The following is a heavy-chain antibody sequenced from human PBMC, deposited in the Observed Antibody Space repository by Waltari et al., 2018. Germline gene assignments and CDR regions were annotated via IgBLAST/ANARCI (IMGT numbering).Heavy chain of an antibody. CDR3: ARESRSSSSYYYYGMDV. CDR2: IDSGVDT. J-gene: IGHJ6*02. Sequence: EVQLVESGGGLIQPGGSLRLSCAASGLTVSNTYMKWVRQAPGQGLEWVAVIDSGVDTYYADSVKGRFTTSRDNSKNMLYLQMNSLRAEDTAVYYCARESRSSSSYYYYGMDVWGRGTTVTVSS. V-gene: IGHV3-53*01. D-gene: IGHD6-6*01. CDR1: GLTVSNTY.